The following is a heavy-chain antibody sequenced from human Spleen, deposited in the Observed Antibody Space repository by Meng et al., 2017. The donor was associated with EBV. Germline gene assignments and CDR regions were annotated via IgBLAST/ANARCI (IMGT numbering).Heavy chain of an antibody. CDR3: AREYTGSGYPHLFDS. D-gene: IGHD3-22*01. V-gene: IGHV4-30-4*01. CDR2: IYYSSTT. CDR1: GASITTCVYY. Sequence: QVPLQEPGPGLVKPSQTLSHPCSGSGASITTCVYYCSCILQRPGKDRIWSVYIYYSSTTYYNPSRKLRATISVATSKNQFTLKLISVTAAATAVYYCAREYTGSGYPHLFDSWGQGTLVTVSS. J-gene: IGHJ4*02.